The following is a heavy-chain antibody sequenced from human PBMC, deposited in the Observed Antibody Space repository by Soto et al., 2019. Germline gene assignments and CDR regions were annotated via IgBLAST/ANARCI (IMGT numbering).Heavy chain of an antibody. CDR3: AITGAGYYIV. CDR2: MFSADNT. Sequence: PXGSLRVTCAASRFTVSSNDLSWVRQAPGKGLEWVSVMFSADNTHYADSVKGRFTISRDNSKNTVFLQMNSLRAEDTAVYYCAITGAGYYIVWGQGTPVTVSS. J-gene: IGHJ4*02. CDR1: RFTVSSND. V-gene: IGHV3-53*01. D-gene: IGHD3-3*01.